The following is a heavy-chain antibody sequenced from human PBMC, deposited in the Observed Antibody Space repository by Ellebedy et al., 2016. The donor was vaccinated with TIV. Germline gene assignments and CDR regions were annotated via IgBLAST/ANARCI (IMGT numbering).Heavy chain of an antibody. J-gene: IGHJ5*02. CDR3: ARAATTVVTNENWFDP. Sequence: ASVKVSCKASGGTFSSYAISWVRQAPGQGLEWMGGIIPILGIANYAQKFQGRVTITADKSTSTAYMELSSLRSEDTAVYYCARAATTVVTNENWFDPWGQGTLVTVSS. D-gene: IGHD4-23*01. CDR1: GGTFSSYA. V-gene: IGHV1-69*10. CDR2: IIPILGIA.